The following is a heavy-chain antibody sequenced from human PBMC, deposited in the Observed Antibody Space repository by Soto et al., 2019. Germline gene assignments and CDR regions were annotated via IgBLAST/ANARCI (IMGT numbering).Heavy chain of an antibody. CDR2: ISGSGGST. CDR3: ASRSSGWYFDY. CDR1: GFTVISYA. D-gene: IGHD6-19*01. J-gene: IGHJ4*02. V-gene: IGHV3-23*01. Sequence: GGSLILSCSASGFTVISYALDWFGQATGKGLEWVSVISGSGGSTYYADSVKGRFTISRDNSKNTLYLQMNSLRAEDTAVYYCASRSSGWYFDYWGQGTLVTVSS.